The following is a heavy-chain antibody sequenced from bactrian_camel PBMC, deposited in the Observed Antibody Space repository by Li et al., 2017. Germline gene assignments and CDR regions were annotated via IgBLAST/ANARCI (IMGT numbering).Heavy chain of an antibody. D-gene: IGHD1*01. CDR3: VKGYFERDVVGAA. CDR2: ISNYGGTT. V-gene: IGHV3S40*01. CDR1: GFTFSSVY. Sequence: VQLVESGGGLVRPGGSLRLSCAASGFTFSSVYMTWVRQAPGMGLEWVSSISNYGGTTYYADSVKGRFIISRDNAKNMVYLQLNSLKTEDTAMYYCVKGYFERDVVGAARGQGTQVTVS. J-gene: IGHJ4*01.